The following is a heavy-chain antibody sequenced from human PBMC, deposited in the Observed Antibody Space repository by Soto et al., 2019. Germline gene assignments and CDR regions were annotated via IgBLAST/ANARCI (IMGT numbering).Heavy chain of an antibody. CDR2: FDPEDGET. CDR1: GYTLTELS. V-gene: IGHV1-24*01. D-gene: IGHD3-22*01. CDR3: ATVNREWLLRQELKNWYLDL. Sequence: ASVKVSCKVSGYTLTELSMHWVRQAPGKGLEWMGGFDPEDGETIYAQKFQGRVTMTEDTSTDTAYMELSSLRSEDTAVYYCATVNREWLLRQELKNWYLDLWGRGTLVTVSS. J-gene: IGHJ2*01.